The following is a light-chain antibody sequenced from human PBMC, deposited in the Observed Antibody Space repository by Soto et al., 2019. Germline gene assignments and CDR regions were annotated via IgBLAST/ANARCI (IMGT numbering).Light chain of an antibody. Sequence: QSALTQPASMSGSPGQSITISRTGTGSDVRGNKYVSWYQHYPGKAPKLMISDVSNRPSGVSDRFSGSKSGDTASLTISGLQAEDEADYYCSAFTGTTYVFGTGTKVTVL. J-gene: IGLJ1*01. CDR3: SAFTGTTYV. V-gene: IGLV2-14*03. CDR2: DVS. CDR1: GSDVRGNKY.